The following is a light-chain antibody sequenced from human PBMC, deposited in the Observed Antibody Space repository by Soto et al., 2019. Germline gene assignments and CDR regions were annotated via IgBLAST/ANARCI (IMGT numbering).Light chain of an antibody. V-gene: IGKV1-9*01. CDR1: QGISRY. Sequence: DIQLTQSPSFLSASLGDRVTITCRASQGISRYLAWYQQKPGKAPKLLIYAASTLQSGVPSRFSGSGSGTEFTLTISSLQLEDFAPYCCQQLNSYLFTFGPGTKVDIK. CDR3: QQLNSYLFT. J-gene: IGKJ3*01. CDR2: AAS.